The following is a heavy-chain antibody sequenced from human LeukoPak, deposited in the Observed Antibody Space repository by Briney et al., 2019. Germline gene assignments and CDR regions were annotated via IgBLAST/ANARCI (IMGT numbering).Heavy chain of an antibody. J-gene: IGHJ4*02. CDR2: INQDGSET. D-gene: IGHD3-16*01. Sequence: PGGSLTLSCAASGFTLSSYWLNWVRQAPGEGREWVANINQDGSETNYMDSVKGRFTISRDNAKNSLYLQMSSLRAEDTAVYYCARSTLGGFHSWGQGTLVTVSS. CDR1: GFTLSSYW. CDR3: ARSTLGGFHS. V-gene: IGHV3-7*05.